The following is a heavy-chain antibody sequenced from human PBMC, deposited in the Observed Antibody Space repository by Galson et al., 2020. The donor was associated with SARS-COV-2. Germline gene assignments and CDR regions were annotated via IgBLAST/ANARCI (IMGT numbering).Heavy chain of an antibody. V-gene: IGHV3-23*01. CDR2: ISGSGIST. CDR1: EFTFSSYA. J-gene: IGHJ4*02. Sequence: TGGSLRLSCAASEFTFSSYAMTWVRQAPGKGLEWVSGISGSGISTYYADSVKGRFTISRDNSKNTLYLQMNTLRAEDTAVYYCAKGPRLVYSDYWGQGTLVTVSS. D-gene: IGHD6-19*01. CDR3: AKGPRLVYSDY.